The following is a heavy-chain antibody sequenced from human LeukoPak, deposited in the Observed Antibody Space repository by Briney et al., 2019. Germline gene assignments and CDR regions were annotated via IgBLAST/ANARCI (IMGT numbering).Heavy chain of an antibody. J-gene: IGHJ1*01. D-gene: IGHD3-22*01. V-gene: IGHV4-38-2*01. Sequence: PSETLSLTCAVSGYSISSGYYWGWIRQPPGKGLEWIGDIYYRGSTYYSPSLKSRVSISIDTSNNQFSLTLNSVTAADTALYFCASRRYYDSTGYLDWGQGTLVTVSS. CDR3: ASRRYYDSTGYLD. CDR2: IYYRGST. CDR1: GYSISSGYY.